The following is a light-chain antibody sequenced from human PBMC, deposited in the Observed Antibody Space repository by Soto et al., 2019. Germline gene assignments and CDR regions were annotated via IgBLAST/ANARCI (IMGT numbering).Light chain of an antibody. CDR3: QQYYSYPQT. CDR1: QGISSY. CDR2: AAS. J-gene: IGKJ2*01. V-gene: IGKV1-8*01. Sequence: AIRMTQSPSSFSASTGDRVTITCRASQGISSYLAWYQQKPGKAPKLLIYAASTLQSGVPSRFSGSGSGTDFTLTISCLQSEDFANYSCQQYYSYPQTFGQGTKLEIK.